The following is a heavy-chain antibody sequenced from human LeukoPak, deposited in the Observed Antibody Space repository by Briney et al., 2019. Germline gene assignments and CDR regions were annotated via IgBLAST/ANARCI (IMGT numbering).Heavy chain of an antibody. D-gene: IGHD1-26*01. CDR1: GYTFTSYG. CDR3: ARSHYSGSYYLFDY. V-gene: IGHV1-18*01. CDR2: ISAYNGNT. J-gene: IGHJ4*02. Sequence: ASVKVSCKASGYTFTSYGISWVRQAPGQGLEWMGWISAYNGNTNYAQMLQGRVTMTTDTSTSTAYMGLRSLRSDDTAVYYCARSHYSGSYYLFDYWGQGTLVTVSS.